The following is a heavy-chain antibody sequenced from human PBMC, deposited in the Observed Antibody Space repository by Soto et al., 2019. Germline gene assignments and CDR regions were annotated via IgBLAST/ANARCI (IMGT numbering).Heavy chain of an antibody. V-gene: IGHV4-59*01. CDR3: ARGSSGWPPRVDY. CDR1: GGPISSYY. D-gene: IGHD6-19*01. Sequence: QVQLQESGPGLVKPSETLSLNCTVSGGPISSYYWSWIRQSPGKGLEWIGYIYYSGSTNYNPSLKSRVTISVDTSKNQFSLELSSATAADTAVYYCARGSSGWPPRVDYWGQGTLVTVSS. CDR2: IYYSGST. J-gene: IGHJ4*02.